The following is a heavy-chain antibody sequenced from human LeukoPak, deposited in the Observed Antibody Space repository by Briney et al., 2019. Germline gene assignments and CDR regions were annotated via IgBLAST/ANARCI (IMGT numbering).Heavy chain of an antibody. J-gene: IGHJ6*03. CDR2: IYTSGST. CDR1: GGSISSYY. Sequence: PSETLSLTCTVSGGSISSYYWSWIRQPAEQGLEWVGHIYTSGSTNHNPSLKSRVTMSVDTSKNQFSLKLSSVTAADTAVYYCGRLYNYYMDVWGKGTTVTVSS. V-gene: IGHV4-4*07. D-gene: IGHD3-10*01. CDR3: GRLYNYYMDV.